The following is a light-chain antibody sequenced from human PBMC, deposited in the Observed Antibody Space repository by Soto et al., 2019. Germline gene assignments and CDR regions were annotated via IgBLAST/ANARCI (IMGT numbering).Light chain of an antibody. CDR1: QSVSSSY. Sequence: EIVLTQSPGTLSLSPGERATLSCRASQSVSSSYLVWYQMKPGQAPRLLIYGASSRATGVPDRFSGSGSGTDFTLTIGRLEPEDFAVYYCQQFASSSWTFGQGTKVDIK. J-gene: IGKJ1*01. CDR3: QQFASSSWT. V-gene: IGKV3-20*01. CDR2: GAS.